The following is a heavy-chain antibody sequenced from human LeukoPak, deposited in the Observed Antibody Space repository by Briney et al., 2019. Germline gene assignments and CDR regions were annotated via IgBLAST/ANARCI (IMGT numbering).Heavy chain of an antibody. V-gene: IGHV1-46*01. CDR3: ARDLSGFSSSRWLDY. CDR1: GYTFTSYY. Sequence: ASVKVSCKASGYTFTSYYMHWVRQAPGQGLEWMGIINPSGGSTSYALKFQGRVTMTRDTSTSTVYMELSSLRSEDTAVYYCARDLSGFSSSRWLDYWGQGTLVTVSS. J-gene: IGHJ4*02. CDR2: INPSGGST. D-gene: IGHD6-6*01.